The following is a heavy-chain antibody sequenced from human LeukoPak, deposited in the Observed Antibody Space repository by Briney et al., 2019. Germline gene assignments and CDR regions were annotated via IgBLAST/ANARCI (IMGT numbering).Heavy chain of an antibody. CDR1: GYTFTGYY. V-gene: IGHV1-2*02. CDR2: INPNSGGT. D-gene: IGHD6-25*01. Sequence: GASVKVSCKASGYTFTGYYMHWVRQAPGQGLEWMGWINPNSGGTNYAQKFQGRVTITRDTSISTAYMELSRLRSDDTAVYYCARGDSSDYYYYMDVWGKGTTVTVSS. CDR3: ARGDSSDYYYYMDV. J-gene: IGHJ6*03.